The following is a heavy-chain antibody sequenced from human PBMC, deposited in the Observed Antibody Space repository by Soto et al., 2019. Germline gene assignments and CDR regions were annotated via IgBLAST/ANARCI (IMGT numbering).Heavy chain of an antibody. D-gene: IGHD6-13*01. CDR1: GFAFNRFG. J-gene: IGHJ6*02. CDR3: VRDDGVAAAGPYYYYDRDV. Sequence: QVQLVESGGGVVRPGRSLRLSCAASGFAFNRFGVHWVRQAPGKGLEWVAVIWYDESNKFYADSVKGRFSISRDNSKNTLYLQMRILGAEDTAVYYCVRDDGVAAAGPYYYYDRDVWGQGTTVIVSS. CDR2: IWYDESNK. V-gene: IGHV3-33*01.